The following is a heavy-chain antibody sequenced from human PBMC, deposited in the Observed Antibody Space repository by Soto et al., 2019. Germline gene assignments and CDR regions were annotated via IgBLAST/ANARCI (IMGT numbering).Heavy chain of an antibody. D-gene: IGHD6-19*01. V-gene: IGHV1-69*12. CDR3: ARRGEAVAGIVWFDP. CDR1: GGTFSNYA. CDR2: IIPIFGTA. Sequence: QVQLVQSGAEVKKPGSSVKVSCKASGGTFSNYAISWVRQAPGQGLEWMGGIIPIFGTANYAQKFQGRVTITADESTSTAYMELSSLRSEDTAVYYCARRGEAVAGIVWFDPWGQGTLVTVSS. J-gene: IGHJ5*02.